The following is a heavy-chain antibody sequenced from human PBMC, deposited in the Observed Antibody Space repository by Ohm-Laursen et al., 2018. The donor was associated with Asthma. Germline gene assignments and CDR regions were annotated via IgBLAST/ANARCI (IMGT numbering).Heavy chain of an antibody. CDR3: ARGQVYYYYDSSGYYPNFDY. CDR1: GFTFSSYS. D-gene: IGHD3-22*01. J-gene: IGHJ4*02. CDR2: ISRSSSTI. V-gene: IGHV3-48*01. Sequence: SLRLSCSASGFTFSSYSMNWVRQAPGKGLEWVSYISRSSSTIFYADSVKGRFTISRDNVKNSLYLQMNSLRAEDTAVYYCARGQVYYYYDSSGYYPNFDYWGQGTLVTVSS.